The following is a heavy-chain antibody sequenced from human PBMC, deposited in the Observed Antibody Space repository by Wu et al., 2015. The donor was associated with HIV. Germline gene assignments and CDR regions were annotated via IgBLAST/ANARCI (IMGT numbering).Heavy chain of an antibody. CDR2: LRPERGGV. CDR1: GYNFVDYL. V-gene: IGHV1-2*02. D-gene: IGHD3-10*01. Sequence: QVRLVQSGTQMKKPGSSVKISCDTSGYNFVDYLIYWFRHIPGRNIEWIGWLRPERGGVNFNGNFRDRVRLTRSFDSYDTDRGTVHMELSGLTVADTAVYYCARVAVQVWLGSEESYMDVWGKGTTVTVSS. CDR3: ARVAVQVWLGSEESYMDV. J-gene: IGHJ6*03.